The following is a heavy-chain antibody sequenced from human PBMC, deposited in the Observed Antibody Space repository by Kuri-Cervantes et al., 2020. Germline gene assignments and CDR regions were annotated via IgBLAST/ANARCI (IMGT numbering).Heavy chain of an antibody. V-gene: IGHV1-8*01. CDR1: QYTFTSYD. CDR2: MNPDSGNT. D-gene: IGHD5-12*01. J-gene: IGHJ4*02. Sequence: ASVKVSCKGSQYTFTSYDINWVRQATGQGLEWMGWMNPDSGNTGYAQKFQGRVTITADESTSTAYMELSSLRSEDTAVYYCARVYSGYVYYFDYWGQGTLVTVSS. CDR3: ARVYSGYVYYFDY.